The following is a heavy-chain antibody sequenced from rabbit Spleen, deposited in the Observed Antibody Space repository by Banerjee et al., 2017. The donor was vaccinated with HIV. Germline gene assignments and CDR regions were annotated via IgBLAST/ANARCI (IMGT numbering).Heavy chain of an antibody. Sequence: QEQLEESGGGLVKPEGSLTLTCTASGFSFSSSYDMCWVRQAPGKGLEWIGCIYTGNGKTYYASWAKGRFTISKTSSTTVTLQMSSLTAADTATYFCARGSASMTMVITGYYLNLWGQGTLVTVS. CDR1: GFSFSSSYD. CDR2: IYTGNGKT. V-gene: IGHV1S45*01. J-gene: IGHJ4*01. D-gene: IGHD2-1*01. CDR3: ARGSASMTMVITGYYLNL.